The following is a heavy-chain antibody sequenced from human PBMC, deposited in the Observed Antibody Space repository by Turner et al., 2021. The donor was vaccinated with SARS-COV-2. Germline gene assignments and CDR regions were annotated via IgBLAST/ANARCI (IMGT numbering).Heavy chain of an antibody. CDR3: AISFSGTYSFDY. CDR2: INPSGDST. CDR1: GYTFSSYY. J-gene: IGHJ4*02. D-gene: IGHD3-10*01. V-gene: IGHV1-46*01. Sequence: QVQLVQSGAEVKKPGASVTVSCKASGYTFSSYYMHWLRQAPGQGLEWMGIINPSGDSTSYAQKFQGRVTMTRDTSTSTVYMELSSLRSEDTAVYYCAISFSGTYSFDYWGQGTLVTVSS.